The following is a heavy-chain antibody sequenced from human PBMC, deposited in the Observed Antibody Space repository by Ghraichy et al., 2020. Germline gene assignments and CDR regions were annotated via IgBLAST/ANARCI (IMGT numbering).Heavy chain of an antibody. Sequence: SETLSLTCTVTGYSIDNGYYWGWIRQSPGKGLEWIGFVYRTGNTYYNPSLKSRVTISIAISKNQVSLKLRSLTAADTAVYYCARADCSGVNCYANHNGFGPGGQGDLVTVSS. V-gene: IGHV4-38-2*02. J-gene: IGHJ5*02. D-gene: IGHD2-2*01. CDR3: ARADCSGVNCYANHNGFGP. CDR1: GYSIDNGYY. CDR2: VYRTGNT.